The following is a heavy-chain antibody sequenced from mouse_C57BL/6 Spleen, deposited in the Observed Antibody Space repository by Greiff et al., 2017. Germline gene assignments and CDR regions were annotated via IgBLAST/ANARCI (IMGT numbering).Heavy chain of an antibody. Sequence: EVMLVESGGGLVQPGGSLKLSCAASGFTFSDYYMYWVRQTPEKRLEWVAYISNGGGSTYYPDTVKGRFTISRDNAKNTLYLQMSRLKSEDTAMYYCARRRGAYWGQGTLVTVSA. CDR3: ARRRGAY. CDR1: GFTFSDYY. CDR2: ISNGGGST. V-gene: IGHV5-12*01. J-gene: IGHJ3*01.